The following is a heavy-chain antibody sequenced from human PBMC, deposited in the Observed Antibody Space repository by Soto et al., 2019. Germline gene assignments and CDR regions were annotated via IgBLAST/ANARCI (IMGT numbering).Heavy chain of an antibody. CDR2: INHSGST. J-gene: IGHJ4*02. Sequence: SETLSLTCAVYGGSFSGYYWSWIRQPPGKGLEWIGEINHSGSTNYNPSLKSRVTISVDTSKNQFSLKLSSVTAADTAVYYCARARPTRLTMVRGVINQPYYFDYWSPGTLVTVSS. CDR3: ARARPTRLTMVRGVINQPYYFDY. D-gene: IGHD3-10*01. V-gene: IGHV4-34*01. CDR1: GGSFSGYY.